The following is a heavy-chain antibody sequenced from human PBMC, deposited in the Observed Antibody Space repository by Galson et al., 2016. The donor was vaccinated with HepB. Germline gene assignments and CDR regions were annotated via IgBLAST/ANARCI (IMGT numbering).Heavy chain of an antibody. CDR1: GFIFSTYS. Sequence: SLRLSCAASGFIFSTYSMTWVRQAPGKGLEWISYISTGSDISTIYYSASVRGRFTISRDNAKNSLSLQMNSLRPEDSAVYYCARGWSYHQFLGMDVWGQGTTVTVSS. CDR3: ARGWSYHQFLGMDV. V-gene: IGHV3-48*04. D-gene: IGHD2-15*01. CDR2: ISTGSDISTI. J-gene: IGHJ6*02.